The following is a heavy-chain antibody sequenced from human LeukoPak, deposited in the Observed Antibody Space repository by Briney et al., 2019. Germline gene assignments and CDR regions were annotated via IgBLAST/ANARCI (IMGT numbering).Heavy chain of an antibody. Sequence: PSETLSLTCAVYGGSFSGYYWSWIRQPPGKGLEWIGEINHSGSTNYNPSLKSRVTISVDTSKNQFSLKLSSVTAADTAAYYCASDYYCSSTSCRAAEYFQHWGQGTLVTVSS. CDR1: GGSFSGYY. J-gene: IGHJ1*01. CDR3: ASDYYCSSTSCRAAEYFQH. V-gene: IGHV4-34*01. D-gene: IGHD2-2*01. CDR2: INHSGST.